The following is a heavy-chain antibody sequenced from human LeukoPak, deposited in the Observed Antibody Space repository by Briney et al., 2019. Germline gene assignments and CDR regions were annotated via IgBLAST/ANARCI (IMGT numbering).Heavy chain of an antibody. V-gene: IGHV3-23*01. D-gene: IGHD3-16*01. J-gene: IGHJ3*02. CDR2: ISGSGGST. CDR1: GFTFSSYA. CDR3: AREGGLPDAFDI. Sequence: GGSLRLSCAASGFTFSSYAMSWVRQAPGKGLEWVSTISGSGGSTYYADSVKGRFTISRDNAKNSLYLQMNSLRDEDTAVYYCAREGGLPDAFDIWGQGTMVTVSS.